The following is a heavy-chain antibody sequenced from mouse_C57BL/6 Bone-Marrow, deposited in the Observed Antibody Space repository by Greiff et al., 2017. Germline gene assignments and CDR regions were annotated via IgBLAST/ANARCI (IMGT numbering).Heavy chain of an antibody. D-gene: IGHD2-1*01. Sequence: EVQLQQPGPELVKPGASVKISCKASGYSFTGYFMNWVMQSHGKSLEWIGRINPYNGDTFYNQKFQGKATLTVDKSSSTAHLELRSLTSEDSAVYYCARGEVLIWSSYAMGYWGQGTSVTVSS. V-gene: IGHV1-20*01. CDR1: GYSFTGYF. J-gene: IGHJ4*01. CDR2: INPYNGDT. CDR3: ARGEVLIWSSYAMGY.